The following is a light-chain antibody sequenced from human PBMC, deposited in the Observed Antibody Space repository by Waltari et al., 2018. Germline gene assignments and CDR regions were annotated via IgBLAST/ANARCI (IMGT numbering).Light chain of an antibody. Sequence: DIQMTQSPSSVSASVGDRVTITCRASRDISRWLAGYQQKPGKAPKFRIYDASTWQSGVPARFSGSGSGREFTLTITSLQPEDFSTYYCQQGNDFPLTFGGGTKVEMK. V-gene: IGKV1-12*01. CDR3: QQGNDFPLT. J-gene: IGKJ4*01. CDR1: RDISRW. CDR2: DAS.